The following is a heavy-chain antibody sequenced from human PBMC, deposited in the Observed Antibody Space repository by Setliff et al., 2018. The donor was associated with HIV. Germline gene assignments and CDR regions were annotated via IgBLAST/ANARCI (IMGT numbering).Heavy chain of an antibody. CDR1: GYTLTTYA. D-gene: IGHD6-19*01. Sequence: ASVKVSCKASGYTLTTYAMHWVRQAPGQRLEWMGWINVDNDNTKYSQKFQGRVTLTRDTSASTAYVELSGLRSEDTAVYYCASSAVAGSTPVLIYYYYGMDVWGQGTAVTVSS. CDR3: ASSAVAGSTPVLIYYYYGMDV. V-gene: IGHV1-3*01. CDR2: INVDNDNT. J-gene: IGHJ6*02.